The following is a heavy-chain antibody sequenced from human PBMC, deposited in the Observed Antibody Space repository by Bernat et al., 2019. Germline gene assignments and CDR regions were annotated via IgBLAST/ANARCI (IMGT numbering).Heavy chain of an antibody. CDR3: AKDRHIVGSTSPDY. D-gene: IGHD1-26*01. J-gene: IGHJ4*02. V-gene: IGHV3-30*18. CDR1: GVTFRNYG. CDR2: ISYDGKNK. Sequence: QVQLVESGGGVVQPGMSLRLSCAASGVTFRNYGIHWVGQAPGKGLEWVAVISYDGKNKYYVDPVKGRFSISRDNSKDTVFLQMNNLRAEDTAVYYCAKDRHIVGSTSPDYWGQGTLVTGSS.